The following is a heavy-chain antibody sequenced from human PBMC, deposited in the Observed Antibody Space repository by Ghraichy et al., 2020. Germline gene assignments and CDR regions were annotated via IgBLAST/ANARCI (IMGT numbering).Heavy chain of an antibody. CDR2: MNPNSGNT. CDR1: GYTFTSYD. Sequence: ASVKVSCKASGYTFTSYDINWVRQATGQGLEWMGWMNPNSGNTGYAQKFQGRVTMTRNTSISTAYMELSSLRSEDTAVYYCATSGRGYSGYDPFDYWGQGTLVTVSS. V-gene: IGHV1-8*01. J-gene: IGHJ4*02. CDR3: ATSGRGYSGYDPFDY. D-gene: IGHD5-12*01.